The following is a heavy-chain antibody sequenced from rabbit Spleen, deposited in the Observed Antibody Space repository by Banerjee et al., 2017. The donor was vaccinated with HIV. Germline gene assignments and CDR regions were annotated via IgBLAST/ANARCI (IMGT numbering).Heavy chain of an antibody. CDR2: IDAGNSGST. J-gene: IGHJ3*01. CDR3: AIATMTLVITDL. D-gene: IGHD2-1*01. Sequence: QSLEESGGDLVKPGASLTLTCTASGFSFSRSYYICWVRQAPEKGLEWIACIDAGNSGSTYYASWAKGRFLISKTSSTTVTLQMTGLTAADTATYFCAIATMTLVITDLWGQGTLVTVS. V-gene: IGHV1S40*01. CDR1: GFSFSRSYY.